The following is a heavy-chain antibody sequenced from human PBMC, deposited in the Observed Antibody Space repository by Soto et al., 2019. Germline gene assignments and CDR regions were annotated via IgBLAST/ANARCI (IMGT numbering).Heavy chain of an antibody. CDR3: AKDRLGATPYFFDY. Sequence: EVQLLESGGGLVQPGGSLRLSCAASGFTFSSYAMSWVRQAPGKGLEWVSGISGSGGTKYHADSVKGRFTISRDNSKNTLYLPMNILRAEDMALYYCAKDRLGATPYFFDYWGTGPLVTVSS. CDR2: ISGSGGTK. J-gene: IGHJ4*02. CDR1: GFTFSSYA. D-gene: IGHD1-26*01. V-gene: IGHV3-23*01.